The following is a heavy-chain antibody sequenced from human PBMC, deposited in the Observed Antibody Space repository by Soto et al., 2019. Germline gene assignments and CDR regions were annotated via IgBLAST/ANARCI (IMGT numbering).Heavy chain of an antibody. J-gene: IGHJ3*02. CDR1: GFTVSSNY. CDR2: IYSGGST. V-gene: IGHV3-53*01. Sequence: GGSLRLSCAASGFTVSSNYMSWVRQAPGKGLEWVSVIYSGGSTYYADSVKGRFTISRDNSKNTLYLQMNRLRAEDTAEYYCAREVVVAATDDAFDIWGQGTMVTVSS. D-gene: IGHD2-15*01. CDR3: AREVVVAATDDAFDI.